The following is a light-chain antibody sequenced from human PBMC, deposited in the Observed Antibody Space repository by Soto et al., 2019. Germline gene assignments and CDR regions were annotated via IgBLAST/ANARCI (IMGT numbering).Light chain of an antibody. CDR1: QSVRSY. CDR2: DAS. Sequence: EIALTQSPATLSLSPGERATLSCRASQSVRSYLAWYQQKPGQAPRLLIYDASNRATGIPARFSGSGSGTDFTLTISSLEPEDFAVYYCQQRSNWPPKITFGQGTRLEI. V-gene: IGKV3-11*01. CDR3: QQRSNWPPKIT. J-gene: IGKJ5*01.